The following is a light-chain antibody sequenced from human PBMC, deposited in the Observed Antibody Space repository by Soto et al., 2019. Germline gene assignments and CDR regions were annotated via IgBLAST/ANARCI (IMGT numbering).Light chain of an antibody. V-gene: IGKV3-20*01. CDR3: RPYGSSPSYT. Sequence: EIVLKQSPSTLSLSPGERATLSCRASQSLSSYLAWYQQKPGQAPRLLIYGASSRATGIPDRFSGSGSGTDFTLTISRLEPEYFAVDYCRPYGSSPSYTFGHGNKLEIK. J-gene: IGKJ2*01. CDR1: QSLSSY. CDR2: GAS.